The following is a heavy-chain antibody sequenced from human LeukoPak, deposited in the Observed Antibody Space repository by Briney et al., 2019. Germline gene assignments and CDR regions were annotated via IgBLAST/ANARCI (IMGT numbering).Heavy chain of an antibody. V-gene: IGHV4-34*01. CDR1: GGSFSGYY. CDR2: INHSGST. CDR3: ARWVVRSSSFYYFDY. J-gene: IGHJ4*02. Sequence: SETLSLTCAVYGGSFSGYYWGWIRQPPGKGLEWIGEINHSGSTNYNPSLKSRVTISVDTSKNQFSLKLSSVTSADTAVYYCARWVVRSSSFYYFDYWGQGTLVTVSS. D-gene: IGHD6-13*01.